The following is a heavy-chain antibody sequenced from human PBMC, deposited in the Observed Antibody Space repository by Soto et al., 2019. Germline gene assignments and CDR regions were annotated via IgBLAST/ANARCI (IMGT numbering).Heavy chain of an antibody. V-gene: IGHV2-5*02. CDR2: IYWDDDK. CDR1: GFSLSTSGVG. J-gene: IGHJ6*02. CDR3: IQSRCGGDCLQSYASHYYYGLDV. Sequence: QITLKESGPTLVKPTQTLTLTCTFSGFSLSTSGVGVGWIRQPPGKALECLALIYWDDDKRYSPSLRSRLTISKDTSKNQVVLTMTNMDAADTATYYCIQSRCGGDCLQSYASHYYYGLDVWGQGTTVAVSS. D-gene: IGHD2-21*02.